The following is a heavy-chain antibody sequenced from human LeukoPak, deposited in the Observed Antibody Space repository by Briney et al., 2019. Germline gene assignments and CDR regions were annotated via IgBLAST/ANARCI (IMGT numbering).Heavy chain of an antibody. J-gene: IGHJ4*02. CDR1: GFTFSNYW. Sequence: PGGSLRLSCAASGFTFSNYWMTWVRQAPGKGLEWVANIKHDGSEDYYLDSVKGRFTISRDNAKSSMWLQMNSLRDEDTAVYYCARSLYCGGDCYSGPFDYWGQGTLVTVSS. CDR2: IKHDGSED. CDR3: ARSLYCGGDCYSGPFDY. D-gene: IGHD2-21*02. V-gene: IGHV3-7*01.